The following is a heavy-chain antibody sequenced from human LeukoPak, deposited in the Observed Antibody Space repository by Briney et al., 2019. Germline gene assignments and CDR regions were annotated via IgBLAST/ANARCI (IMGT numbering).Heavy chain of an antibody. J-gene: IGHJ5*02. CDR1: GGSISSYY. CDR2: IYTSGST. D-gene: IGHD5-12*01. CDR3: ARSRYSGYDLFSAYYWFGP. V-gene: IGHV4-4*07. Sequence: SETLSLTCTVSGGSISSYYRSSIRHPAGKGLEWIGRIYTSGSTNYNPSLKSRVTMSVDTSKNKFSLKLSSVTAADTAVYYCARSRYSGYDLFSAYYWFGPWGQGTLVTVST.